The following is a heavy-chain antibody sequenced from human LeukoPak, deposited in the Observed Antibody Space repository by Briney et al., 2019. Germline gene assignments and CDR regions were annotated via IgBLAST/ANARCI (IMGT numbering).Heavy chain of an antibody. D-gene: IGHD2-21*01. CDR2: IYYSGST. J-gene: IGHJ4*02. CDR3: ARDQVKGYFDY. V-gene: IGHV4-59*01. Sequence: SETLSLTCTVSGGSISSYYWSWIRQPPGKGLEWIGYIYYSGSTNYNPSLKGRVTISVDTSKNQFSLKLSSVTAADTAVYYCARDQVKGYFDYWGQGTLVTVSS. CDR1: GGSISSYY.